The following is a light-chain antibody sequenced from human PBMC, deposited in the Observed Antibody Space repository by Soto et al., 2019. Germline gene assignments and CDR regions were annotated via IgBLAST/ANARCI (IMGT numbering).Light chain of an antibody. CDR1: QSVGSN. V-gene: IGKV3-15*01. Sequence: EVVMTQSPPTLSVSPGERPTLSCRPSQSVGSNLAWYQQKPGQAPRLLIYGASTGATGIPARFSGSGSGTEFTLTISSLQSEDFAVYYCHQYDNWLTFGGGTKVEIK. J-gene: IGKJ4*01. CDR3: HQYDNWLT. CDR2: GAS.